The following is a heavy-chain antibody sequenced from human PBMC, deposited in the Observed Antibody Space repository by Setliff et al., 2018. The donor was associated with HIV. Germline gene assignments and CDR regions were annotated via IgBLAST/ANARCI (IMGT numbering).Heavy chain of an antibody. CDR2: IDPNGGAT. CDR3: ARAGGGATDQAFDI. D-gene: IGHD2-2*01. CDR1: GYTFTSYF. V-gene: IGHV1-46*01. Sequence: VKVSCKAFGYTFTSYFLHWVRQAPGQGLEWLGIIDPNGGATNNAQKLQGRLTVTTDTSTSTLYMELSNLRSDDTAVYYCARAGGGATDQAFDIWGQGTMVTVSS. J-gene: IGHJ3*02.